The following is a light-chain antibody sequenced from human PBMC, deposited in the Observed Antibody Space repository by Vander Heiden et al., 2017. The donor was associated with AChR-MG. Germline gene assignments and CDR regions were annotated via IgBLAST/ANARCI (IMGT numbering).Light chain of an antibody. CDR1: KLGDKY. CDR2: QDS. Sequence: SHALTQPPSVSVSPGQTASITCSGDKLGDKYACWYQQKPGQSPVRVIYQDSKRPSGIPERFSGSNSGNTATLTISGTQAMDEADYYCQAWDSSTVGCGGGTKLNGL. V-gene: IGLV3-1*01. CDR3: QAWDSSTVG. J-gene: IGLJ2*01.